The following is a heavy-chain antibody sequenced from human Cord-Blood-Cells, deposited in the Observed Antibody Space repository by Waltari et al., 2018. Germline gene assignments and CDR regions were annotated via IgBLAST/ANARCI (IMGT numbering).Heavy chain of an antibody. V-gene: IGHV7-4-1*02. CDR1: GYTFTSYA. CDR3: SRDMLIAGDCDAFDI. J-gene: IGHJ3*02. CDR2: INTNTGNP. Sequence: QVQLVQSGSELKKPGASVKVSCKASGYTFTSYAMNWVRQAPGQGLEWMGWINTNTGNPTYAQGFTGRFVFSLDTSVRTAYLQISNLKAEDNGVFFCSRDMLIAGDCDAFDIRGQGTMVTVSS. D-gene: IGHD3-16*01.